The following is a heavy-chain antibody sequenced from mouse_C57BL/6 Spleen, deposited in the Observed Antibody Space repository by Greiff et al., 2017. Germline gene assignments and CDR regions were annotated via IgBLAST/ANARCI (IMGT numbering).Heavy chain of an antibody. Sequence: VQLQQPGAELVKPGASVKMSCKASGYTFTSYWITWVKQRPGQGLEWIGDIYPGSGSTNYNEKFKSKATLTVDTSSSTAYMQLSSLTSEDSAVYDCARLKRKANYDYPYCAMDYWGQGTSVTVSS. CDR1: GYTFTSYW. CDR3: ARLKRKANYDYPYCAMDY. D-gene: IGHD2-4*01. V-gene: IGHV1-55*01. J-gene: IGHJ4*01. CDR2: IYPGSGST.